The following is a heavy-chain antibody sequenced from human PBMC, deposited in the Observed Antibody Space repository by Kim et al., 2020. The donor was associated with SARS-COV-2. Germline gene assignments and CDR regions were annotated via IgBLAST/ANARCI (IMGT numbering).Heavy chain of an antibody. J-gene: IGHJ4*02. Sequence: SETLSLTCTVSGGSISNSNCYWVWIRQPPGKGLERIASIYHSGSTYYNPSLKSQVTISVDASKNQFSLRLSSVTAADTAVYYCARTRGYSYGYSDFDYWGQGTLVTVSS. V-gene: IGHV4-39*01. D-gene: IGHD5-18*01. CDR1: GGSISNSNCY. CDR3: ARTRGYSYGYSDFDY. CDR2: IYHSGST.